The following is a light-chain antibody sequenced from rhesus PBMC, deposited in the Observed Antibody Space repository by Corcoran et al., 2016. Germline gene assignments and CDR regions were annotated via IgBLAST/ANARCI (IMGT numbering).Light chain of an antibody. J-gene: IGKJ2*01. Sequence: DIQMTQSPSSLSASVGDRVTITCRASQGISNNLAWYQQKPGKVPKLLIYKASTLQSGIPSRVSCSGSRTDFTLTIRSLQPADFATYYCQHGYGILYSFGQGTKVEIK. V-gene: IGKV1-25*01. CDR1: QGISNN. CDR2: KAS. CDR3: QHGYGILYS.